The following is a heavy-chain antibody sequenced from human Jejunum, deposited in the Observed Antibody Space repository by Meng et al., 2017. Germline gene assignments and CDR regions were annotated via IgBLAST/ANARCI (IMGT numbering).Heavy chain of an antibody. D-gene: IGHD6-19*01. J-gene: IGHJ4*02. CDR3: ARRDTSGWYDLSFDY. CDR1: GYTFTFTNYH. V-gene: IGHV1-46*01. CDR2: INPNSGST. Sequence: QGQLGQSGAEGKKPGASGKGASKASGYTFTFTNYHMHWVRQAPGQGLEWMGIINPNSGSTTYAQKFQGRLSMASDTSTSTVYMELRSLTSEDTGVYYCARRDTSGWYDLSFDYWGQGTLVTVSS.